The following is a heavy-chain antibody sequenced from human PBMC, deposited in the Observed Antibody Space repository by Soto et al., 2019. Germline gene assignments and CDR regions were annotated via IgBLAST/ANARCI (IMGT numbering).Heavy chain of an antibody. Sequence: SSETLSLTCTVSGGSISSYYWSWIRQPPGKGLEWIGYIYYSGSTNYNPSLKSRVTISVDTSKNQFSLKLSSVTAADTAVYYCARQWEDYGDYVGLDYYYYMDVWGKGTTVTVSS. J-gene: IGHJ6*03. CDR3: ARQWEDYGDYVGLDYYYYMDV. V-gene: IGHV4-59*08. CDR1: GGSISSYY. D-gene: IGHD4-17*01. CDR2: IYYSGST.